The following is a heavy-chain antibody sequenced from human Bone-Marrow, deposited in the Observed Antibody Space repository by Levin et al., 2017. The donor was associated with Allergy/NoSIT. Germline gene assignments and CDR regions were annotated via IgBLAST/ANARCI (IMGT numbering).Heavy chain of an antibody. Sequence: GASVKVSCAASGFTFSNYAMSWVRQAPGKGLEWVSAISGSGRSTYYAGSVKGRFTISRDNFKNTLFLQMVSLRAEDTAVYYCAKDTPPYYYDSSGYYLDYWGQGTLVTVSS. J-gene: IGHJ4*02. D-gene: IGHD3-22*01. CDR1: GFTFSNYA. V-gene: IGHV3-23*01. CDR3: AKDTPPYYYDSSGYYLDY. CDR2: ISGSGRST.